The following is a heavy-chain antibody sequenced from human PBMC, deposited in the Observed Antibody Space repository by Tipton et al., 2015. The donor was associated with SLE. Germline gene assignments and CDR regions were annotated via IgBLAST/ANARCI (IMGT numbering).Heavy chain of an antibody. CDR1: GFTFSSYA. V-gene: IGHV4-59*01. D-gene: IGHD3-22*01. CDR2: IYYSGST. J-gene: IGHJ3*02. CDR3: ARAQADDSSGYYYLRAFDI. Sequence: LRLSCAASGFTFSSYAINWVRQHPGKGLEWIGDIYYSGSTYYNPSLKSRVTISVDTSKNQFSLKLSSVTAADTAVYYCARAQADDSSGYYYLRAFDIWGQGTMVTVSS.